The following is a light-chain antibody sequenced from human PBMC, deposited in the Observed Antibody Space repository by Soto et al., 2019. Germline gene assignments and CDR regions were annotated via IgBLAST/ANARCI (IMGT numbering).Light chain of an antibody. CDR1: QRVSSY. V-gene: IGKV3-11*01. CDR3: QQRSNWPLYT. J-gene: IGKJ2*01. Sequence: EIVLTQSPDTLSLSPGERATLFCRASQRVSSYLAWYQQKPGQAPRLLIYDASNRATGIPARFSGSGSGTDFTLTISSLEPEDFAVYYCQQRSNWPLYTFGQGTKVDIK. CDR2: DAS.